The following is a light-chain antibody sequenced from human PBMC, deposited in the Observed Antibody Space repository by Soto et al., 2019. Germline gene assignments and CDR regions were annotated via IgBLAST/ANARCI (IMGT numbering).Light chain of an antibody. J-gene: IGKJ1*01. CDR3: QQYYTARWT. CDR1: QSVLYSSNNKNY. V-gene: IGKV4-1*01. CDR2: WAS. Sequence: DIVMTQSPDSLAVSLGERATINCKTSQSVLYSSNNKNYLAWYQQKPGQPPELLTYWASTREFGVPDRFNGSGSGTVFTLTISSLQAEDVAVYYWQQYYTARWTFAQGTKVEIK.